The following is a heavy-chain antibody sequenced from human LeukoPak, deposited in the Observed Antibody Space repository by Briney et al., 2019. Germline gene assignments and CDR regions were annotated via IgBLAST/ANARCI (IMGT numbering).Heavy chain of an antibody. Sequence: PGGSLRLSCAASGFTFSSYAMSWVRQAPGKGLEWVSAISGSGGSTHYADSVKGRFTISRDNSKNTLYLQMNSLRAEDTAVYYCAKAGSGYRYQNDYWGQGTLVTVSS. V-gene: IGHV3-23*01. CDR1: GFTFSSYA. CDR3: AKAGSGYRYQNDY. D-gene: IGHD5-18*01. J-gene: IGHJ4*02. CDR2: ISGSGGST.